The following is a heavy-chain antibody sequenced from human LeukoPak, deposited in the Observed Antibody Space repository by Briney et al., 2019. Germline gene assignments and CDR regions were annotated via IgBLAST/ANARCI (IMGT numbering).Heavy chain of an antibody. CDR1: GGTFSSYA. CDR3: ASEIAAAGTRWFDP. J-gene: IGHJ5*02. CDR2: IIPVFGTA. Sequence: SVKVSCKASGGTFSSYAISWVRRAPEQGLEWMGGIIPVFGTANYAQKFQGRVTITADESTSTAYMELSSLRSEDTAVYYCASEIAAAGTRWFDPWGQGTLVTVSS. V-gene: IGHV1-69*13. D-gene: IGHD6-13*01.